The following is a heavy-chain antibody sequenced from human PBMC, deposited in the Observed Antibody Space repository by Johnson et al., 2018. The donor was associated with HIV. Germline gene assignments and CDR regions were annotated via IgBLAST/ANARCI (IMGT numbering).Heavy chain of an antibody. Sequence: VHLVESGGGVVQPGRSLRLSCAASGFTFSSYWMHWVRQGPGKGLVWVSRINSDGSSTRYADSVKGRFTISRDNAKNTLYLQMNSLRAEDTAVYYCARERDTDMAGDAFDIWGQGTMVTISS. CDR1: GFTFSSYW. J-gene: IGHJ3*02. V-gene: IGHV3-74*01. D-gene: IGHD5-18*01. CDR3: ARERDTDMAGDAFDI. CDR2: INSDGSST.